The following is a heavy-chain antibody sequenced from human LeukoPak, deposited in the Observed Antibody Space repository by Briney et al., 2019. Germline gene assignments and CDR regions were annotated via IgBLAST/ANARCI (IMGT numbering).Heavy chain of an antibody. D-gene: IGHD3-22*01. CDR3: ARRASSRYYYDSSGYSGGMDV. CDR1: GYSFTSYW. V-gene: IGHV5-51*01. Sequence: GESLKISCKGSGYSFTSYWIGWVRQMPGKGLEWMGIIYPGDSDTRYSPSFQGQVTISADKSISTAYLQWSSLKASDTAMYYCARRASSRYYYDSSGYSGGMDVWGQGTTVTVSS. CDR2: IYPGDSDT. J-gene: IGHJ6*02.